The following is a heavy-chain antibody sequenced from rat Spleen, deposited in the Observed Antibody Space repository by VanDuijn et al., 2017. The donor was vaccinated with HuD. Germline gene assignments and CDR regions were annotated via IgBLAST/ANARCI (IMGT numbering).Heavy chain of an antibody. CDR2: IGTGGGNT. D-gene: IGHD1-4*01. J-gene: IGHJ2*01. V-gene: IGHV5S13*01. CDR1: GFTFSMYG. CDR3: ARETGYNSYFDY. Sequence: EVQLVDHGGGLVQPGRSLNLSCAPSGFTFSMYGMAWVRQAPTKGREWVASIGTGGGNTYYRDSVKGRFTISRYNAKNTLYLQMDSLRSEDTATYYCARETGYNSYFDYWGQGVMVTVSS.